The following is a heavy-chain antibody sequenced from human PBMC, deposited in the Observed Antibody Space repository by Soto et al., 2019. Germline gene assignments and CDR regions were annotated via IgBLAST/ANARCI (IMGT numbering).Heavy chain of an antibody. D-gene: IGHD1-1*01. J-gene: IGHJ4*02. CDR1: GFTFSSYS. V-gene: IGHV3-21*01. CDR3: ARGAPTETLDDFDY. Sequence: EVQLVESGGGLVKPGGSLRLSCAASGFTFSSYSMSWVRQAPGKGLEWVSSISGTSTYIYYADSVRGRFTISRDNAKNSLYLQMNSQRAEDTAVYYSARGAPTETLDDFDYWGQGTLVTVSS. CDR2: ISGTSTYI.